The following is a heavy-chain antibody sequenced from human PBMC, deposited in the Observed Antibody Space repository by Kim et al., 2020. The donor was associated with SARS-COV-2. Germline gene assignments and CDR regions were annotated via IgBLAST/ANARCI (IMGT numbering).Heavy chain of an antibody. D-gene: IGHD6-19*01. CDR3: ARDYGSGWYFRGHDAF. J-gene: IGHJ3*01. CDR1: GGSVSSGSYY. Sequence: SETLSLTCTVSGGSVSSGSYYWSWIRQPPGKGLEWIGYIYYSGSTNYNPSLKSRVTISVDTSKNQFSLKLSSVTAADTAVYYCARDYGSGWYFRGHDAF. CDR2: IYYSGST. V-gene: IGHV4-61*01.